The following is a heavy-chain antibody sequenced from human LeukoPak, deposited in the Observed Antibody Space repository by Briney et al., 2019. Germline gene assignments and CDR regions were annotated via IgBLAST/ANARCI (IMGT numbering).Heavy chain of an antibody. V-gene: IGHV3-21*01. CDR2: ISSTSSYI. D-gene: IGHD6-6*01. Sequence: GGSLRLSCAASGFTFSSYGMHWVRQAPGKGLEWVSSISSTSSYIYYADSVKGRFTISRDNAENSLFLQMNSLRDEDTAVYFCARDAVSSAWAFDIWGQGTMVTVSS. CDR1: GFTFSSYG. CDR3: ARDAVSSAWAFDI. J-gene: IGHJ3*02.